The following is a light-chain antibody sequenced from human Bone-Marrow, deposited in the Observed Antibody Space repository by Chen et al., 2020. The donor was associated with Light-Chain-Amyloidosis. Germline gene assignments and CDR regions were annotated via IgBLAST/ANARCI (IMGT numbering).Light chain of an antibody. J-gene: IGLJ2*01. Sequence: SDELTQPPSVSVSPGQTPRTTCPGDDLPTKYAYWYQQKPGQAPVLVIHRDTERPSGISERFSGSSSGTTATLTISGVQAEDEADYHCQSADSSGTYEVIFGGGTKLTV. V-gene: IGLV3-25*03. CDR3: QSADSSGTYEVI. CDR2: RDT. CDR1: DLPTKY.